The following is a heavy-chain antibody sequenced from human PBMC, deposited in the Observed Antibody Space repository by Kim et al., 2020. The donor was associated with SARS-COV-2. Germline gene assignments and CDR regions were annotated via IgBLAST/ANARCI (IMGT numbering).Heavy chain of an antibody. Sequence: GGSLRLSCEASGFTFSSYAMSWVRQAPGKGLKWVSTITGSGGSTYYADSVKGRFTISRDNSKNTLSLQMNSLRAEDTAVYYCAKNMATSWVDVWGQGTTVTVSS. J-gene: IGHJ6*02. CDR2: ITGSGGST. V-gene: IGHV3-23*01. CDR3: AKNMATSWVDV. CDR1: GFTFSSYA. D-gene: IGHD2-2*01.